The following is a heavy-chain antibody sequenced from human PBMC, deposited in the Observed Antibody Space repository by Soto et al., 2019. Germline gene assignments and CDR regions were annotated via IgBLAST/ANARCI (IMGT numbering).Heavy chain of an antibody. J-gene: IGHJ4*02. CDR2: ISGYNGSA. D-gene: IGHD6-19*01. Sequence: QVQLVQSGAEVKKPGASVKVSCKASVYSFSSYGISWVRQAPGQGLEWMGWISGYNGSANYAQKLQGRVTMTTDTSTNTAYMELRSLRSDDTAVYYCARDGQCLENFDYWGQGTLVTVSS. V-gene: IGHV1-18*01. CDR3: ARDGQCLENFDY. CDR1: VYSFSSYG.